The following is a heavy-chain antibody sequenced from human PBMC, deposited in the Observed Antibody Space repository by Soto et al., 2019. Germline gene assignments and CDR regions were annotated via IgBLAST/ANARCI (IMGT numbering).Heavy chain of an antibody. V-gene: IGHV3-7*04. Sequence: EVQLVESGGGLVQPGGSLRLSCAASGFTFGTYWMTWVRQPPGKGLECVADIKPDGSERYYVDSVKGRFTISRDNAKNSLYLHMNSLRAEDTAVYYCATDLNWEQYWGQGTLVTVSS. D-gene: IGHD7-27*01. CDR1: GFTFGTYW. CDR3: ATDLNWEQY. J-gene: IGHJ4*02. CDR2: IKPDGSER.